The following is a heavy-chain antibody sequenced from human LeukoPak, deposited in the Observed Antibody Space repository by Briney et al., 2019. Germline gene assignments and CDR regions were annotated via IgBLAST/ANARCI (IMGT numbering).Heavy chain of an antibody. D-gene: IGHD3-10*01. CDR2: ISGSGDNT. Sequence: GGSLRLSCAASGFSFSSHAMSWVRQAPGKGLEWVSAISGSGDNTFYAGSVRGRFTISRDNSKNTLYLQMDSLRAEDTAIYYCAKDFRGAGYFFDYWGQGTLVTVSS. CDR3: AKDFRGAGYFFDY. J-gene: IGHJ4*02. V-gene: IGHV3-23*01. CDR1: GFSFSSHA.